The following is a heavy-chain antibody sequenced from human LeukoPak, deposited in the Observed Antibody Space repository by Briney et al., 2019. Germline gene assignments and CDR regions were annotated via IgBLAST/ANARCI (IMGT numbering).Heavy chain of an antibody. CDR1: GFTVSSNY. V-gene: IGHV3-66*01. J-gene: IGHJ4*02. CDR3: ARSPRRYCSSTSCAHFDY. D-gene: IGHD2-2*01. Sequence: GGSLRLSCAASGFTVSSNYMSWVRQAPGKGLEWVSVIYSGGSTYYADSVKGRFTISRDNSTNTLYLQMNRLRAEDTAVYYCARSPRRYCSSTSCAHFDYWGQGTLVTVSS. CDR2: IYSGGST.